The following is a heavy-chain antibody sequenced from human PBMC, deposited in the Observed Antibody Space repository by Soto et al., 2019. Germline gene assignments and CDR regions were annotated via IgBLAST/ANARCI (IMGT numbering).Heavy chain of an antibody. CDR1: GGSFSGYY. J-gene: IGHJ6*02. CDR3: ARAHGITMVRGVIRSHYYYYGMDV. V-gene: IGHV4-34*01. Sequence: LSLTCAVYGGSFSGYYWSWIRQPPGKGLEWIGEINHSGSTNYNPSLKSRVTISVDTSKNQFSLKLSSVTAADTAVYYCARAHGITMVRGVIRSHYYYYGMDVWGQGTTVTVSS. CDR2: INHSGST. D-gene: IGHD3-10*01.